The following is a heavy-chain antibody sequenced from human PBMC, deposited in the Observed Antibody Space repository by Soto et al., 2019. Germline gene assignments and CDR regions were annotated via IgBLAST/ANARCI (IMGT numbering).Heavy chain of an antibody. CDR2: IYYSGST. V-gene: IGHV4-31*03. CDR1: GGSISSGGYY. D-gene: IGHD4-17*01. CDR3: ARGRGDYGCFDP. Sequence: SETLSLTCTVSGGSISSGGYYWSWIRQHPGKGLEWIGYIYYSGSTYYNPSLKSRVTISVDTSKNQFSLKLSSVTAADTAVYYCARGRGDYGCFDPWGQGTLVTVSS. J-gene: IGHJ5*02.